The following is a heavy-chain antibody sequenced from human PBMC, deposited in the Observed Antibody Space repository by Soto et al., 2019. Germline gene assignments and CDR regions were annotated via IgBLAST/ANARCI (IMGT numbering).Heavy chain of an antibody. D-gene: IGHD3-10*01. J-gene: IGHJ6*02. CDR1: GFSFGFHW. V-gene: IGHV3-74*01. CDR2: IDGAGTTT. CDR3: ARVSGSGSFVVYYYYGMDV. Sequence: GGSLRLSCAASGFSFGFHWMHWVRQAPGKGPVWVSRIDGAGTTTNYADAVKGRFTISRDNAKNSLYLQMNSLRAEDTAVYYCARVSGSGSFVVYYYYGMDVWGQGTTVTVSS.